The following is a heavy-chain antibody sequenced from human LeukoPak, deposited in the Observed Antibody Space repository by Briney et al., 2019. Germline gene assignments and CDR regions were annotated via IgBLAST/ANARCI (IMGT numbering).Heavy chain of an antibody. Sequence: GSLRLSCAASGFTFSSYSMNWVRQAPGKGLEWVASISSSSTYIYYADTVKGRFTISRDNAKNSLYLQMNSLRAEDMAVYYCARVYSGSYCADYWGQGTLVTVSS. J-gene: IGHJ4*02. CDR3: ARVYSGSYCADY. CDR2: ISSSSTYI. D-gene: IGHD1-26*01. CDR1: GFTFSSYS. V-gene: IGHV3-21*01.